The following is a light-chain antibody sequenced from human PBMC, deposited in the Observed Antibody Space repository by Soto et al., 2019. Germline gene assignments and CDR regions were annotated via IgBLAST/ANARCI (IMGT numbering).Light chain of an antibody. Sequence: EIVLTQSPATPSLSPGERATLSCRTSQSVSTYLAWYQQKPGQAPRLLIYDASNRATGIPARFSGSGSGTDFTLTISSREPEDFAVYFCQQFGNSPWTFGQGTKVEI. CDR1: QSVSTY. CDR2: DAS. V-gene: IGKV3-11*01. J-gene: IGKJ1*01. CDR3: QQFGNSPWT.